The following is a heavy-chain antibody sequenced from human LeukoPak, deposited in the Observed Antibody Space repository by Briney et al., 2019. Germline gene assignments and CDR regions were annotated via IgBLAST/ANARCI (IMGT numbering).Heavy chain of an antibody. D-gene: IGHD6-19*01. CDR3: ARHYSYSSGWYDWFDP. V-gene: IGHV4-34*01. Sequence: SETLSLTCTVSGGSISSYYWSWIRQPPGKGLEWIGEINHSGSTNYNPSLKSRVTISVDTSKNQFSLKLSSVTAADTAVYYCARHYSYSSGWYDWFDPWGQGTLVTVSS. CDR1: GGSISSYY. CDR2: INHSGST. J-gene: IGHJ5*02.